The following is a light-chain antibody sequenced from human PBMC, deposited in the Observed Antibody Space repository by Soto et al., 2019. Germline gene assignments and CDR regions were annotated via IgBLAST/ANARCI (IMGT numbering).Light chain of an antibody. CDR2: GAS. J-gene: IGKJ2*01. CDR1: QSVSSSY. V-gene: IGKV3-20*01. CDR3: QQYGSSPPYT. Sequence: EIVLTQSPGTLSLSPGERATLSCRASQSVSSSYLAWYQQKPGQAPRLLIYGASSRATGIPDRFSGSGSGKDYTLTISRLEPEDFAAYSCQQYGSSPPYTFGQGTTLEI.